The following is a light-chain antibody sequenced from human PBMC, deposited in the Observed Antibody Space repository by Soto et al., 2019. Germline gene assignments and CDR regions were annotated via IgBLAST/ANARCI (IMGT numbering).Light chain of an antibody. J-gene: IGKJ2*01. CDR3: QQYDSSLYT. Sequence: ELVLTQSPDTLSLSPGERATLSCRASQSVSSDFLVWYQQKPGQAPRLLIYGASSRATGIPDRFSGGGSGTDFILSISRLEPEDFAVYYCQQYDSSLYTFGQGTKLEIK. V-gene: IGKV3-20*01. CDR1: QSVSSDF. CDR2: GAS.